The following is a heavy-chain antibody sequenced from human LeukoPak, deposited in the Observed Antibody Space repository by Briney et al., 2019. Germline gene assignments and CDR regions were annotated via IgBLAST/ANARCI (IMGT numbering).Heavy chain of an antibody. V-gene: IGHV3-21*01. CDR3: ARDWGYGSGSFDY. J-gene: IGHJ4*02. CDR2: INSGSRYM. Sequence: GGSLRLSCAASGFTFSTYSMNWVRQAPGKGLEWVSSINSGSRYMYYADSVKGRFTISRDNAKNSLYLLMNSLRAEDTAVYYCARDWGYGSGSFDYWGQGTLVTVSS. D-gene: IGHD3-10*01. CDR1: GFTFSTYS.